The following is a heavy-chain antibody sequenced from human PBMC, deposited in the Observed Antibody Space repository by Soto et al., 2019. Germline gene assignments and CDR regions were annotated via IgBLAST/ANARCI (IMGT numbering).Heavy chain of an antibody. Sequence: GGSLRLSCSASGFTFSSYAMHWVRQAPGKGLEYVSAISSNGGSTYYADSVKGRFTISRDNSKNTLYLQMSSLRAEDTAVYYCVKKVIHYEDYFDYWGQGTLVTVSS. J-gene: IGHJ4*02. V-gene: IGHV3-64D*06. CDR2: ISSNGGST. CDR1: GFTFSSYA. D-gene: IGHD3-10*01. CDR3: VKKVIHYEDYFDY.